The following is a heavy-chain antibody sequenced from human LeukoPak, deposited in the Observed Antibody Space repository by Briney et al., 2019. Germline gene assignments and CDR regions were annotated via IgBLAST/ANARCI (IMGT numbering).Heavy chain of an antibody. CDR2: ISGDGGIT. J-gene: IGHJ6*02. Sequence: GGSLRLSSAASGFTFDDFAMHWVRQAPGKGLEWVSLISGDGGITYSADSVKGRFTISRDSSENSLYFQMNSLRTEDTALYYCVKGLLWFPGLVYDDYGMDVWGQGTTVTVSS. CDR1: GFTFDDFA. CDR3: VKGLLWFPGLVYDDYGMDV. D-gene: IGHD3-10*01. V-gene: IGHV3-43*02.